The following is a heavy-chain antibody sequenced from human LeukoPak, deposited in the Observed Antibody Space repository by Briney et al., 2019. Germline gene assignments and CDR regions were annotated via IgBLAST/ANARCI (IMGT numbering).Heavy chain of an antibody. D-gene: IGHD2-21*01. CDR1: GFTFSSYS. V-gene: IGHV3-48*01. CDR2: ISSSSSTI. J-gene: IGHJ4*02. CDR3: ARTLGEGYFDY. Sequence: PGGSLRLSCAASGFTFSSYSMNWVRQAPGKGLEWVSYISSSSSTIYYADSVEGRFTISRDNAKNSMYLQMNSLRAEDTAVYYCARTLGEGYFDYWGQGTLVTVSS.